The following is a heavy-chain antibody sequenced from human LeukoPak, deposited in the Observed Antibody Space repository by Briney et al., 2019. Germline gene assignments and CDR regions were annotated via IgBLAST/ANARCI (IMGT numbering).Heavy chain of an antibody. CDR3: ARGRVGYCSGGSCYGGDY. V-gene: IGHV4-34*01. D-gene: IGHD2-15*01. Sequence: SETLCLTCAVYGGSFSGYYWSWIRQPPGKGLEWIGEINHSESTNYNPSLKSRVTISVDTSKNQFSLKLSSVTAADTAVYYCARGRVGYCSGGSCYGGDYWGQGTLVTVSS. CDR2: INHSEST. CDR1: GGSFSGYY. J-gene: IGHJ4*02.